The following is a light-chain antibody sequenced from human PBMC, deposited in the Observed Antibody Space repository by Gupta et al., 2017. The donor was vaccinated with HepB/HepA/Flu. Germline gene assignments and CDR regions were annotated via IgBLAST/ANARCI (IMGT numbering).Light chain of an antibody. CDR1: KLGDKY. J-gene: IGLJ3*02. CDR2: KVN. V-gene: IGLV3-1*01. CDR3: QAWDSSTPWV. Sequence: SYDLTQPPTVSVCPGQTASITCPGDKLGDKYACWYQQQQGQSHVLVIYKVNKRPAGIPELFSGSNSGNTATLTISGTQAMDEADYYCQAWDSSTPWVFGGGTKLTVL.